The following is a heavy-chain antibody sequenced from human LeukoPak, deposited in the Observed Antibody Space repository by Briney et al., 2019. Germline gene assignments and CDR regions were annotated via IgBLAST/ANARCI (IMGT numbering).Heavy chain of an antibody. Sequence: PSETLSLTCAVYVDSFSNYYWNWIRQPPGKGLEWIGSIYYSGSTYYNPSLKSRVTISVDTSKNQFSLKLSSVTAADTAVYYCARAWGLGPRQSYYFDYWGQGTLVTVSS. J-gene: IGHJ4*02. D-gene: IGHD3-16*01. CDR2: IYYSGST. CDR3: ARAWGLGPRQSYYFDY. CDR1: VDSFSNYY. V-gene: IGHV4-39*01.